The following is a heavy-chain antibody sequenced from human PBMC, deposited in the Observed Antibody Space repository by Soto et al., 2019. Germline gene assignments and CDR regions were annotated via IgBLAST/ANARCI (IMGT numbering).Heavy chain of an antibody. CDR1: GFTFSSYA. J-gene: IGHJ4*02. CDR3: ARFKGCSGGSCYTYFDY. Sequence: QVQLVESGGDVVQPGRSLRLSCAASGFTFSSYAMHWVRQAPGKVLEWVAVISYDGSNKYYAVSLKGRFTNSIDYSKNTLDLQMNSLRAEDTAVYYCARFKGCSGGSCYTYFDYWGQGTLVTVSS. CDR2: ISYDGSNK. D-gene: IGHD2-15*01. V-gene: IGHV3-30-3*01.